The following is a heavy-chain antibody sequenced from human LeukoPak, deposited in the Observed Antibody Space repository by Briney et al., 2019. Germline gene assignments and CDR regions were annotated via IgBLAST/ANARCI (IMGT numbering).Heavy chain of an antibody. CDR3: AKLGCTGTLCYANY. D-gene: IGHD2-2*01. J-gene: IGHJ4*02. Sequence: GGSLRLSCSASGFTFSNFAMYWVRQAPGKGLEWVSFITDSGGSTYYADSVKGRFTISRDSSKNTLYLQMYSLRAEDTALYYCAKLGCTGTLCYANYWGQGTLVTVSS. CDR2: ITDSGGST. CDR1: GFTFSNFA. V-gene: IGHV3-23*01.